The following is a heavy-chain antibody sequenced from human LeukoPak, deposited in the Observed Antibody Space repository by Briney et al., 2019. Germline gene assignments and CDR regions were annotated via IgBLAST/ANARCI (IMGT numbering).Heavy chain of an antibody. CDR2: IYYSGST. Sequence: SETLSLTCTVSGGSISSSSYYWGWIRQPPGKGLEWIGSIYYSGSTYYNPSLKSRDTISVDTSKNQFSLKLSSVTAADTAVYYCARAVDSGWQEDYWGQGTLVTVSS. V-gene: IGHV4-39*07. J-gene: IGHJ4*02. CDR3: ARAVDSGWQEDY. D-gene: IGHD6-19*01. CDR1: GGSISSSSYY.